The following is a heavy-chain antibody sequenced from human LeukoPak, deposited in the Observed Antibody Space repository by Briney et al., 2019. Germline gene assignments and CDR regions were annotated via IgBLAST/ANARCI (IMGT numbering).Heavy chain of an antibody. CDR1: GFTFSSYW. D-gene: IGHD5/OR15-5a*01. CDR2: IKQDGSEK. V-gene: IGHV3-7*01. Sequence: PGGSLRLSCAASGFTFSSYWMSWVRQAPGKGLEWVANIKQDGSEKYYVDSVKGRFTISRDNAKNSLYLQMNSLRAEDTAVYYCARSRQSYYYYYYMDVWGKGTTVTISS. J-gene: IGHJ6*03. CDR3: ARSRQSYYYYYYMDV.